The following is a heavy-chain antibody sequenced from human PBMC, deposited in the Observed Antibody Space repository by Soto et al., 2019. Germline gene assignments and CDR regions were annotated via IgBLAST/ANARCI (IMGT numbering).Heavy chain of an antibody. V-gene: IGHV3-13*01. CDR3: VRVLSYQWAFDI. D-gene: IGHD1-26*01. J-gene: IGHJ3*02. Sequence: PGGSLRLSCAASGFTFSTYDMHWVRQATGKGLEWVSGIGTAGDTYYPGSVKGRFTISRENAKNSLYLQMNSLRAGDTAVYYCVRVLSYQWAFDIWGQGTMVTVSS. CDR2: IGTAGDT. CDR1: GFTFSTYD.